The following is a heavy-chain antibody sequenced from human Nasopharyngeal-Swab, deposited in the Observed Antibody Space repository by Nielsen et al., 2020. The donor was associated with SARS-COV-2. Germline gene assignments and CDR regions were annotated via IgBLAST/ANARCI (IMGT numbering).Heavy chain of an antibody. CDR2: ISISGGTI. CDR1: GFTFSDYY. D-gene: IGHD6-13*01. J-gene: IGHJ5*02. V-gene: IGHV3-11*04. Sequence: GESLKISWAASGFTFSDYYMSWIRQAPGKGLEWVSYISISGGTIYYADSVKGRFTISRDNAKNSLYLQMNSLRAEDTAVYYCARVGQQRLQSWGQGTLVTASS. CDR3: ARVGQQRLQS.